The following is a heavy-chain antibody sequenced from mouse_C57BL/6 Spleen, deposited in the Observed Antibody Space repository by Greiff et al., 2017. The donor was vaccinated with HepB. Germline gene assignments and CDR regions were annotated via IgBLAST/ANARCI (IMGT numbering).Heavy chain of an antibody. CDR1: GFTFSDYG. Sequence: EVHLVESGGGLVKPGGSLKLSCAASGFTFSDYGMHWVRQAPEKGLEWVAYISSGSSTIYYADTVKGRFTISRDNAKNTLFLQMTSLRSEDTAMYYCARDYDYDRYFDVWGTGTTVTVSS. CDR3: ARDYDYDRYFDV. V-gene: IGHV5-17*01. J-gene: IGHJ1*03. CDR2: ISSGSSTI. D-gene: IGHD2-4*01.